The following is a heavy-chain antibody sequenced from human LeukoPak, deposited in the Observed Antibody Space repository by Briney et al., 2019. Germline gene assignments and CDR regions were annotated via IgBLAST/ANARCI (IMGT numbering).Heavy chain of an antibody. Sequence: SGGSLRLSCAASGFTFSSYGMHWVRQAPGKGLEWVAVIWYDGSNKYYADSVKGRFTISRDNSKNTLYLQMNSLRAEDAAVYYCARDGPLWFGELTRTFDYWGQGTLVTVSS. J-gene: IGHJ4*02. CDR1: GFTFSSYG. D-gene: IGHD3-10*01. V-gene: IGHV3-33*01. CDR2: IWYDGSNK. CDR3: ARDGPLWFGELTRTFDY.